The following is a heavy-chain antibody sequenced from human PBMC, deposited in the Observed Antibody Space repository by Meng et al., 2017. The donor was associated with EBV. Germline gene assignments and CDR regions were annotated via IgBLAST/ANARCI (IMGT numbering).Heavy chain of an antibody. Sequence: LVEAGGDVKKPGSSGNGSWKDSGSTFRSYGIRWVRSAPGQGLGWMGWILPIFSKTNYAQKFQGRVTIPADKSTSTAYMELSSLRSEDTAVYYCARAEIGGAGRLDYWGQGTLVTVSS. J-gene: IGHJ4*02. V-gene: IGHV1-69*06. CDR1: GSTFRSYG. CDR3: ARAEIGGAGRLDY. CDR2: ILPIFSKT. D-gene: IGHD6-13*01.